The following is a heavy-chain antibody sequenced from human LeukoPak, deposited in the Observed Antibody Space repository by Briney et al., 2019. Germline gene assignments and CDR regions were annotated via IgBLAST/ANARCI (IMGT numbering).Heavy chain of an antibody. V-gene: IGHV3-23*01. D-gene: IGHD3-10*01. CDR1: GFTFSSYA. J-gene: IGHJ4*02. CDR2: LSGGGGST. CDR3: TREMTGHFDY. Sequence: GGSLRLSCAASGFTFSSYAMSWVRQAPGKGLEWVSALSGGGGSTFYTDSVKGRFTLSRDNANHTLLLQMNSLRAEDTAVYYCTREMTGHFDYWGQGILVTVSS.